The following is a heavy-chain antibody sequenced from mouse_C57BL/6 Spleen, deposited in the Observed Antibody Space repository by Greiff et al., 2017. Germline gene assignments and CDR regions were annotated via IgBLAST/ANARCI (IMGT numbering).Heavy chain of an antibody. CDR3: AGYYGSTWYFDV. J-gene: IGHJ1*03. CDR2: IYPRSGNT. V-gene: IGHV1-81*01. Sequence: VQLQQSGAELARPGASVKLSCKASGYTFTSYGISWVKQRNGPGLEWIGEIYPRSGNTYYNEKFKGKATLTAEKSSSTAYLELRSLTSEDSAVYFCAGYYGSTWYFDVWGTGTTVTVSS. D-gene: IGHD1-1*01. CDR1: GYTFTSYG.